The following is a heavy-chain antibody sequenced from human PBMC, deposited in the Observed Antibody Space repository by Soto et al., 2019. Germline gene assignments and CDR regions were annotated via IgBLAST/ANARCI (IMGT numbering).Heavy chain of an antibody. CDR3: ARDPAKYSGYALGIDY. Sequence: XGSLRLSCASSGCTFSYYEMKWVRHAPGKWLEWVSYISDSGRSTSYADSVRGRFTISRDNTKNSLCLQMNSLRAEDTAIYYFARDPAKYSGYALGIDYWGQGTPITVSS. CDR2: ISDSGRST. J-gene: IGHJ4*02. D-gene: IGHD6-25*01. V-gene: IGHV3-48*03. CDR1: GCTFSYYE.